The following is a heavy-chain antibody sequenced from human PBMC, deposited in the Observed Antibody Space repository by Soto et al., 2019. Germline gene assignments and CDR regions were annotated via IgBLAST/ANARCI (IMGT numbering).Heavy chain of an antibody. J-gene: IGHJ6*02. CDR1: GLIFSRYA. CDR2: ISGSGGNT. CDR3: AKTYCGGDCYRVDYHSGMDV. V-gene: IGHV3-23*01. D-gene: IGHD2-21*02. Sequence: GSLILSCAATGLIFSRYAINWVRQAPGKGLEWVSVISGSGGNTYYADSVRGRFTVPRDNLKNTLYLQMNSLRVEDTAVYYCAKTYCGGDCYRVDYHSGMDVWGQGTTLTV.